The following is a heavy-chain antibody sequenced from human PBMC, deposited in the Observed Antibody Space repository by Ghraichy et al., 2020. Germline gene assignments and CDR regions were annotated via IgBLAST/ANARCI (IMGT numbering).Heavy chain of an antibody. J-gene: IGHJ4*02. CDR1: GGSISSYY. Sequence: SQTLSLTCTVSGGSISSYYWSWIRQPPGKGLEWIGYIYYSGSTNYNPSLKSRVTISVDTSKNQFSLKLSSVTAADTAMYYCARDDVSVRGVIVSWGQGTLVTVSS. V-gene: IGHV4-59*01. CDR3: ARDDVSVRGVIVS. D-gene: IGHD3-10*01. CDR2: IYYSGST.